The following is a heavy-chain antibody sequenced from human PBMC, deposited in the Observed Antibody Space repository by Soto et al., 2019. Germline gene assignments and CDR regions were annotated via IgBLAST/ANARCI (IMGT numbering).Heavy chain of an antibody. CDR3: ARDWEGVRLVVVPAEYYYYYGMDV. V-gene: IGHV1-18*01. Sequence: ASVKVSCKASGYTFTSYGISWVRQAPGQGLEWMGWISAYNGNTNYAQKLQGRVTMTTDTSTSTAYMELRSLRSDDTAVYYCARDWEGVRLVVVPAEYYYYYGMDVWGQGTTVTVSS. CDR1: GYTFTSYG. D-gene: IGHD2-2*01. J-gene: IGHJ6*02. CDR2: ISAYNGNT.